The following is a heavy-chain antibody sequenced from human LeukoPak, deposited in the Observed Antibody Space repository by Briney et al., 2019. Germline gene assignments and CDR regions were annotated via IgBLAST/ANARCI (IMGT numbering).Heavy chain of an antibody. J-gene: IGHJ5*02. CDR3: VRSDWFDP. Sequence: GGSLRLSCAASGFTFSSYWMHWVRQAPGKGLVWVSRIKGDGRNTYYADSVKGRFTISRDNAKNTLYLEMNSLRVEDTAVCYCVRSDWFDPWGQGTLVTVSS. V-gene: IGHV3-74*01. CDR2: IKGDGRNT. CDR1: GFTFSSYW.